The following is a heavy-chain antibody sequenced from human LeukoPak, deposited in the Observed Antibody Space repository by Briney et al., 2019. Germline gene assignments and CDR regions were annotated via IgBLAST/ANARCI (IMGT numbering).Heavy chain of an antibody. CDR2: IYYSGST. J-gene: IGHJ4*02. CDR1: GGSISSSSYY. V-gene: IGHV4-39*07. D-gene: IGHD3-10*01. CDR3: ARSYGSGTCDY. Sequence: SETLSLTCTVSGGSISSSSYYWGWIRQPPGKGLEWIGSIYYSGSTYYNPSLKSRVTISVDTSKNQFSLKLSSVTAADTAVYYCARSYGSGTCDYWGQGTLVTVSS.